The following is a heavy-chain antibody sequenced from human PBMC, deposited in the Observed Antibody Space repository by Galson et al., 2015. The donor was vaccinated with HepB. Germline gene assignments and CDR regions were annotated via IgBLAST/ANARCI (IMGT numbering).Heavy chain of an antibody. CDR2: ISPSTIYT. D-gene: IGHD3/OR15-3a*01. Sequence: SLRLSCAASGFTFSDYYMSWIRQAPGKGLEWVSYISPSTIYTNYADSVRGRFTVSRDNANNSLFLQMNSLGAEDTAVYYCARGLESDFWTGYYYQGAAFDYWGLGTLVTVSP. CDR3: ARGLESDFWTGYYYQGAAFDY. CDR1: GFTFSDYY. J-gene: IGHJ4*02. V-gene: IGHV3-11*06.